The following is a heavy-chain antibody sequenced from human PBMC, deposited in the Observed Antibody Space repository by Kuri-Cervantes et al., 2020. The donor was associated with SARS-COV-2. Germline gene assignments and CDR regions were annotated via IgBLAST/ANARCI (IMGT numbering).Heavy chain of an antibody. J-gene: IGHJ5*02. Sequence: SETLSLTCAVYGGSFSGYYWSWIRQPPGKGLEWIGEINHSGSTNYNPSLKSRVTISVDTTANQFSLKLSSVTAADTAVYYCARARDCFDPWGQGTLVTVSS. CDR3: ARARDCFDP. CDR1: GGSFSGYY. D-gene: IGHD2-15*01. CDR2: INHSGST. V-gene: IGHV4-34*01.